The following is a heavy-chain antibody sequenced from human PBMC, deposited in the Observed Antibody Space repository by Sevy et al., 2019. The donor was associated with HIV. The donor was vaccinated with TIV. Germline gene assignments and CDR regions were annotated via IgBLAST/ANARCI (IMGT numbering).Heavy chain of an antibody. Sequence: GGSLRLSCAASGFSFMPYAMSWVRQAPGKGLEWVSVIYSDGSTYHADSVKGRFTISRDNSKNTLYLQMNSLRVEDTAVYYCARGKSGYGYGLDYWGQGTLVTVSS. CDR1: GFSFMPYA. CDR2: IYSDGST. J-gene: IGHJ4*02. CDR3: ARGKSGYGYGLDY. V-gene: IGHV3-66*01. D-gene: IGHD5-18*01.